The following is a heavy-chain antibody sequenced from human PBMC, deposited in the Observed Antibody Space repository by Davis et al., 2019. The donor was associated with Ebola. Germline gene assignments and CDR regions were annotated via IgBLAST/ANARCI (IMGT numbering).Heavy chain of an antibody. V-gene: IGHV2-5*02. CDR1: GFSLRTSGVG. Sequence: SGPTLVKPTQTLTLTCTFSGFSLRTSGVGVGWIRQPPGKALEWLALIYWDDDRRYSPSLMSRLTISRDTSKNQVVLTVTNMDPVDTATYYCAHWSARHGLDVWGRGTTVTVSS. D-gene: IGHD3-3*01. CDR3: AHWSARHGLDV. CDR2: IYWDDDR. J-gene: IGHJ6*04.